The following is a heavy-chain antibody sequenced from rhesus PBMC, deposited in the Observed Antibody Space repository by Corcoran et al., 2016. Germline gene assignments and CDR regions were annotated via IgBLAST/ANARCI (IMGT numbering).Heavy chain of an antibody. Sequence: QVQLQESGPGLVKPSETLSLTCAVPGGAFSSYWWSWIRQPPGRGLEWIGEINGNFGSTNYNPSLKSRVTISKDASKNQFSLRLNSVTAADTAIYYCAREDGNTRFDYWGQGVLVTVSS. D-gene: IGHD4-35*01. CDR1: GGAFSSYW. V-gene: IGHV4-80*01. CDR2: INGNFGST. J-gene: IGHJ4*01. CDR3: AREDGNTRFDY.